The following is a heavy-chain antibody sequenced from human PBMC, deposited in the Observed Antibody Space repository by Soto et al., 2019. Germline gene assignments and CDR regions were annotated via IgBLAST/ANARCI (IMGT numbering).Heavy chain of an antibody. CDR2: INAGNGNT. J-gene: IGHJ3*02. V-gene: IGHV1-3*01. Sequence: GSSVKVSCKPSGYTITSYGSHWVRQAPGQKLEWMGRINAGNGNTKYSQKLLGRVSIARAPSARTGYLGLRRLWVEHTAVYFCARVSRFAALDAFDIWGQGTMVAFSS. CDR1: GYTITSYG. CDR3: ARVSRFAALDAFDI. D-gene: IGHD3-3*01.